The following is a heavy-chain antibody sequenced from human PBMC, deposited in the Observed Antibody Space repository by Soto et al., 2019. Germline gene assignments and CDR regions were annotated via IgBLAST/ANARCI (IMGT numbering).Heavy chain of an antibody. V-gene: IGHV4-39*01. CDR3: ATTLPDYGDYSYYFDY. J-gene: IGHJ4*02. CDR1: GGSISSSSYY. D-gene: IGHD4-17*01. CDR2: IYYSGST. Sequence: SETLSLTCTVSGGSISSSSYYWGWIRQPPGKGLEWIGSIYYSGSTYYNPSLKSRVTISVDTSKNQFSLKLSSVTAADTAVYYFATTLPDYGDYSYYFDYWGQGTLVTVSS.